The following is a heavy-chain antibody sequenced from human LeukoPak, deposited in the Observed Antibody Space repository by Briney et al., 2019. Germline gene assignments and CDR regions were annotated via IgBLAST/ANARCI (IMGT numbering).Heavy chain of an antibody. CDR1: GFNFEDYT. Sequence: GGSLRLSRAASGFNFEDYTMHWVRQVPGKAPEWVCLTSWDGEGTYADSVKGRFTISRDNSKNSLFLQMNSLKIEDSALYYCANSRTGYLHWGQGTLVTVSS. CDR3: ANSRTGYLH. CDR2: TSWDGEGT. V-gene: IGHV3-43*01. D-gene: IGHD2-8*02. J-gene: IGHJ4*02.